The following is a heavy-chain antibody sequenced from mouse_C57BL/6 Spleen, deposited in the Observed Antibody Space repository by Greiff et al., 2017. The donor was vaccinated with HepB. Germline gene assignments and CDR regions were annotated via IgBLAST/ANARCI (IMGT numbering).Heavy chain of an antibody. CDR2: ISSGSSTI. CDR3: ARPGTDWYFDV. V-gene: IGHV5-17*01. J-gene: IGHJ1*03. CDR1: GFTFSDYG. Sequence: EVQVVESGGGLVKPGGSLKLSCAASGFTFSDYGMHWVRQAPEKGLEWVAYISSGSSTIYYADTVKGRFTISRDNAKNTLFLQMTRLRSEDTAVYYCARPGTDWYFDVWGTGTTVTVSS. D-gene: IGHD4-1*01.